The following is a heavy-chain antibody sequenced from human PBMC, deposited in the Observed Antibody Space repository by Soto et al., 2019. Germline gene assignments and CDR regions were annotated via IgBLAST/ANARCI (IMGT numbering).Heavy chain of an antibody. D-gene: IGHD6-13*01. CDR2: ISSSSSTI. CDR1: GFTFSTYS. V-gene: IGHV3-48*02. J-gene: IGHJ4*02. Sequence: PGGSLRLSCAASGFTFSTYSMNWVRQAPGKGLEWVSYISSSSSTIYYADSVKGRFTVSRDNAKNSLYLQMNSLRDEDTAVYYCARDQGWAAEAKTTYCDYWGQGTLVTVSS. CDR3: ARDQGWAAEAKTTYCDY.